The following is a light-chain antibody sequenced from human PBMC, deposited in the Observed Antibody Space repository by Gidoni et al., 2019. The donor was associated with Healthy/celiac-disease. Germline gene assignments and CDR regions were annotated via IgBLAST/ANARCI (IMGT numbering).Light chain of an antibody. V-gene: IGKV4-1*01. Sequence: DIVMTQSPDSLAASMVERATINCTSSPSVLCSSNNKNYLAWYQQKPGQPPKLLIYWASTRESGVPDRFSGSGSGTDFTLTISSLQAEDVAVYYCQQYYSTPHTFGQGTKLEIK. CDR3: QQYYSTPHT. CDR1: PSVLCSSNNKNY. J-gene: IGKJ2*01. CDR2: WAS.